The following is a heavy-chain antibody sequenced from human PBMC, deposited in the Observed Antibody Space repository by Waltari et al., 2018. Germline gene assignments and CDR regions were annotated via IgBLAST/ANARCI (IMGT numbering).Heavy chain of an antibody. D-gene: IGHD2-21*02. Sequence: EVQLLESGGGLVQPGGSLRLSCVTSGFTFDGYAMSWVRQAPGKGLEWVSIVSASGGNTNYADSVRGRFTISRDNSMDTLYLQMISLRAEDTGMYYCAKSGGHSGPEGYGMDVWGQGTTVTVSS. V-gene: IGHV3-23*01. CDR2: VSASGGNT. CDR1: GFTFDGYA. J-gene: IGHJ6*02. CDR3: AKSGGHSGPEGYGMDV.